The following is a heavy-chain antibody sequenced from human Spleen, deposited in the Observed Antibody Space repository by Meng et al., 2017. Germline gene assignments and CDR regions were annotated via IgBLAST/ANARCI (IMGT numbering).Heavy chain of an antibody. CDR2: ISAYNGNT. Sequence: ASVKVSCKASGYTFTSYGISWVRQAPGQGLEWMGWISAYNGNTNYAQKLQGRVTMTTDTSTSTAYMELRSLRSDDTAVYYCVVGGYDSSGYYFGESYYFDYWGQGTLVTVSS. D-gene: IGHD3-22*01. CDR1: GYTFTSYG. V-gene: IGHV1-18*01. J-gene: IGHJ4*02. CDR3: VVGGYDSSGYYFGESYYFDY.